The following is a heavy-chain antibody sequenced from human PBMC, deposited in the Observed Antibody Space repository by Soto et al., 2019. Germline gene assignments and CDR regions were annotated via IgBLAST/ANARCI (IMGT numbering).Heavy chain of an antibody. CDR2: IWYDGSNK. Sequence: QVQLVESGGGVVQPGRSLRLSCAASGFTFSSYGMHWVRQAPGKGLEWVAVIWYDGSNKYYADSVKGRFTISRDNSKNTLYLQMNSLRAXXTXVYXXAXXXXXXXDAFDIWGQGTMVTVSS. CDR1: GFTFSSYG. CDR3: AXXXXXXXDAFDI. V-gene: IGHV3-33*01. J-gene: IGHJ3*02.